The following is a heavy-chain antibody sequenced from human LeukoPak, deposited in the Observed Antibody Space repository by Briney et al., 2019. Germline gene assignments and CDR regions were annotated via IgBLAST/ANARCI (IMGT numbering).Heavy chain of an antibody. CDR2: IGTAGDT. CDR1: GFTFSSYD. Sequence: GGSLGLSCAACGFTFSSYDMHWVRHATGKGLEWVSAIGTAGDTYYPGSVKGQFTISRENAKNSLYLQMNSLRAGDTAVYYCASWAHSGSPTNPWFDPWGQGTLVTVSS. J-gene: IGHJ5*02. CDR3: ASWAHSGSPTNPWFDP. V-gene: IGHV3-13*03. D-gene: IGHD1-26*01.